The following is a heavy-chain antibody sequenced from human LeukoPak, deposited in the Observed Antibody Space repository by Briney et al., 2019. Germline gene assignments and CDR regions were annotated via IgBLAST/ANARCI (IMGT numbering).Heavy chain of an antibody. J-gene: IGHJ6*03. CDR3: AREGKRITLLRGVITPIGYYYMDV. V-gene: IGHV3-53*01. D-gene: IGHD3-10*01. CDR1: EFSVGSNY. Sequence: GGSLRLSCAASEFSVGSNYMTWVRQAPGKGLEWVSLIYSGGSTYYADSVKGGFTISRDNSKNTLYLQMNSLKTEDTAVYYCAREGKRITLLRGVITPIGYYYMDVWGKGTTVTVSS. CDR2: IYSGGST.